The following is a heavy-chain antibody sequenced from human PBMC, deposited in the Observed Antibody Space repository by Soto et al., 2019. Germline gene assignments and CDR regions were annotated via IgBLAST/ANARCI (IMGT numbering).Heavy chain of an antibody. Sequence: PGGSLRLSCAASGFTFSSYAMSCVRQAPGKGLEWVPAISGNGGSTYYADSVKGRFTISRDNSKNKLYLQMNSLRAEDTAVYYCAKNPGYYYDSTGYHFDYWGQGTLVTVSS. V-gene: IGHV3-23*01. D-gene: IGHD3-22*01. CDR2: ISGNGGST. CDR3: AKNPGYYYDSTGYHFDY. J-gene: IGHJ4*02. CDR1: GFTFSSYA.